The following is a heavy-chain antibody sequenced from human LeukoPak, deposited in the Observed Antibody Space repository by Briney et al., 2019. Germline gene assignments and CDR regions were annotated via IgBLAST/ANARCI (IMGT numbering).Heavy chain of an antibody. V-gene: IGHV4-59*01. CDR3: ARVDFYGDLRSDY. D-gene: IGHD4-17*01. J-gene: IGHJ4*02. CDR1: GGSISSYY. Sequence: SETLSPTCTVSGGSISSYYWSWIRQPPGKGLEWIGYIYYSGSTNSNPSLKSRVTISVDTSKNQFSLKLSSVTAADTAVYYCARVDFYGDLRSDYWGQGTLVTVSS. CDR2: IYYSGST.